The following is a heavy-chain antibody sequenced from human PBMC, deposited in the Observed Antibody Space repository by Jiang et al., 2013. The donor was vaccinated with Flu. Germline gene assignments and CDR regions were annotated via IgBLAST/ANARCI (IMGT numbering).Heavy chain of an antibody. J-gene: IGHJ4*02. CDR2: TYYRSKWFI. D-gene: IGHD4-17*01. V-gene: IGHV6-1*01. Sequence: RTYYRSKWFIDYALSVKSRITINPDTSKNQFSLQLSSVTPEDTAVYYCARAADYGDYIFRDWGQGTLVTVSS. CDR3: ARAADYGDYIFRD.